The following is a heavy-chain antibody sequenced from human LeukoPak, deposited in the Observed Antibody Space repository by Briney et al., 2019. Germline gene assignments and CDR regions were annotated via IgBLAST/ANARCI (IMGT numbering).Heavy chain of an antibody. V-gene: IGHV1-2*02. Sequence: EASVKVSCKASGYTFTGDYIHWVRQAPGQGLEWMGWINPNSGGTNYAQKFQGRVTMTRDTSISTAYMELSRLRSDDTAVYYCASDQWDLGGFHRWREGTLVSVSS. CDR2: INPNSGGT. CDR3: ASDQWDLGGFHR. CDR1: GYTFTGDY. D-gene: IGHD1-26*01. J-gene: IGHJ5*02.